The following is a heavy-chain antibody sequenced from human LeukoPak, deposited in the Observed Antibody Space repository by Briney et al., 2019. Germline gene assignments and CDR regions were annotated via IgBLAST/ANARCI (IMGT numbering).Heavy chain of an antibody. CDR3: AKDRSSSWYADY. D-gene: IGHD6-13*01. Sequence: GGSLRLSCAASGFTFSTYGMSWVRQAPGKGLEWVSSISDTGRNTYYADSVRGRFTISRDNSKNTLYLQMNSLRAEDTAVYYCAKDRSSSWYADYWGQGTLVTVSS. CDR2: ISDTGRNT. CDR1: GFTFSTYG. V-gene: IGHV3-23*01. J-gene: IGHJ4*02.